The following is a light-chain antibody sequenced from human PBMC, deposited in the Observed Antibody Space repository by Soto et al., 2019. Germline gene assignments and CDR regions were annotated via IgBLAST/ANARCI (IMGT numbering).Light chain of an antibody. CDR3: QQYENLPIT. V-gene: IGKV1-33*01. CDR1: QDIRNY. Sequence: DIQMTQSPSSLSASVGDRVTITCQAIQDIRNYLNWYQQTPGKAPKLLIFDAYSLETGVLSKFSGSGAGTDFTFTISSLQPEDITTDYCQQYENLPITFGQGTRLDIK. J-gene: IGKJ5*01. CDR2: DAY.